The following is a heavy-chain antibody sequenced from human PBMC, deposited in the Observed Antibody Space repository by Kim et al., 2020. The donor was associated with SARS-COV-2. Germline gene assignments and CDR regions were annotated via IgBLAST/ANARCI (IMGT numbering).Heavy chain of an antibody. J-gene: IGHJ5*02. D-gene: IGHD6-13*01. CDR3: ASQQLSLGWFDP. Sequence: YYNPSLKSRVTISVDTSKNQFSLKLSSVTAADTAVYYCASQQLSLGWFDPWGQGTLVTVSS. V-gene: IGHV4-39*01.